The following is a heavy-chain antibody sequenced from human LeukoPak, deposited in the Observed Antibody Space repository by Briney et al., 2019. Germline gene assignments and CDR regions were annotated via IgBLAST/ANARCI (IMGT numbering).Heavy chain of an antibody. J-gene: IGHJ4*02. D-gene: IGHD3-22*01. CDR2: MNPNSGNT. Sequence: ASVKVSCKASGYTFTSYDINWVRQATGQGLEWMGWMNPNSGNTGYAQKFQGRVTMTRNTSISTAYMELSSLRSEDTAVYYCARGSDYYDSSGYWPLYYFDYWGQGTLVTVSS. CDR1: GYTFTSYD. V-gene: IGHV1-8*01. CDR3: ARGSDYYDSSGYWPLYYFDY.